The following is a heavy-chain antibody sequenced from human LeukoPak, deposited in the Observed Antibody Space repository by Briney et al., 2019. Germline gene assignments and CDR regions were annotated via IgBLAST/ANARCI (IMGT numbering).Heavy chain of an antibody. CDR2: IHGSSGST. Sequence: PGGSLRLSCSASGFTFSNYGMSWVRQAPGKGLEWVSGIHGSSGSTYYADSVKGRFTISRDNSKNTLYLQMNSVRAEVTAVYYCANLLVVRLLWFGEDSRKAEFDYWGQGTLVTVSS. CDR1: GFTFSNYG. J-gene: IGHJ4*02. V-gene: IGHV3-23*01. D-gene: IGHD3-10*01. CDR3: ANLLVVRLLWFGEDSRKAEFDY.